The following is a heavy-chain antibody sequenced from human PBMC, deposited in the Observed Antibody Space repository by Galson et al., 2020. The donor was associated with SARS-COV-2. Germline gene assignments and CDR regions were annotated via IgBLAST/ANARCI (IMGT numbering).Heavy chain of an antibody. V-gene: IGHV4-61*02. CDR3: AGGSVVGAAGSLDP. CDR2: IYASGRT. J-gene: IGHJ5*02. Sequence: SETLSLTCTVSGASISSGSHYWSGIRQPAGKGLEWIGRIYASGRTNYNPSLKSRVTISVDTSKNQFSLKVTAMTAADTAVYYCAGGSVVGAAGSLDPWGQGTLVAVSS. D-gene: IGHD1-26*01. CDR1: GASISSGSHY.